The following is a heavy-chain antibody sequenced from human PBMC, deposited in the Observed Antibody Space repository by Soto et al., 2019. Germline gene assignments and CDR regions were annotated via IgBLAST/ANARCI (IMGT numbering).Heavy chain of an antibody. CDR3: ARRNRGDWIFDC. J-gene: IGHJ4*02. D-gene: IGHD2-21*02. CDR2: IYYSGST. V-gene: IGHV4-39*01. CDR1: GGSISSSSYY. Sequence: SETLSLTCTVSGGSISSSSYYWGWIRQPPGKGLEWIGSIYYSGSTYYNPSLKSRVTISVDTSKNQFSLKLSSVTAADTAVYYCARRNRGDWIFDCWGQGTLVTVSS.